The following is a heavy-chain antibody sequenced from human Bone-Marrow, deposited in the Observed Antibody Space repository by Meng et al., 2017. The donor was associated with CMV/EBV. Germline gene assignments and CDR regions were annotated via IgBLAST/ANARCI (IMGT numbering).Heavy chain of an antibody. CDR1: GVSIVNSY. J-gene: IGHJ4*02. CDR2: IFTDGST. CDR3: ARDRGGVYYVDY. Sequence: FTVSGVSIVNSYCIWIRQPAGKVLEWIVRIFTDGSTNYNPSLSSRLTMSVDTSVNQFSLRLTSVTAADTALYYCARDRGGVYYVDYWGQGILVTVSS. V-gene: IGHV4-4*07. D-gene: IGHD2-15*01.